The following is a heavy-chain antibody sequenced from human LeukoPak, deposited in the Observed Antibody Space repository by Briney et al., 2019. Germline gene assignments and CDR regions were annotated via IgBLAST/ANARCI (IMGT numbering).Heavy chain of an antibody. J-gene: IGHJ4*02. CDR1: GGSISSSSYY. Sequence: SETLSLTCTVSGGSISSSSYYWGWIRQSPGKGLEWIGSIYYNGNTYHNPSLKSRVTISVDTSKKQFSLKLSSVTAADTAVYFCAGKSSSGWFFDYWGQGTLVTVSS. V-gene: IGHV4-39*01. CDR3: AGKSSSGWFFDY. D-gene: IGHD6-19*01. CDR2: IYYNGNT.